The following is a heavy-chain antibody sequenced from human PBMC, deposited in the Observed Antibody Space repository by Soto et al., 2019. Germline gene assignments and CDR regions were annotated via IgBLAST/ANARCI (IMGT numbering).Heavy chain of an antibody. CDR1: GDSVSSNSAA. CDR3: ARGSRSVVYYYYGMDV. V-gene: IGHV6-1*01. CDR2: TYYRSKWYN. D-gene: IGHD6-6*01. J-gene: IGHJ6*02. Sequence: SQTLSLTCAISGDSVSSNSAAWNWIRQSPSRGLEWLGRTYYRSKWYNDYAVSVKSRITINPDTSKNQFSLQLNSVTPEDTAVYYCARGSRSVVYYYYGMDVWGQGTTVTVSS.